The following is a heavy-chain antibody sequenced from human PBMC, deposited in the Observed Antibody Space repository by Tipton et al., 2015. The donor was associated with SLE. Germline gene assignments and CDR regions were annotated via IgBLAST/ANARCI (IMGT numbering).Heavy chain of an antibody. CDR1: EFTFNNYA. CDR2: ISYDGSNK. Sequence: SLRLSCAASEFTFNNYAIRWVRQAPGKGLEWVAVISYDGSNKYYADSVKGRFTISRDNSKNTLYLQMNSLRAEDTAVYYCARGAGIAAADNYFDYWGQGTLVTVSS. V-gene: IGHV3-30-3*01. J-gene: IGHJ4*02. D-gene: IGHD6-13*01. CDR3: ARGAGIAAADNYFDY.